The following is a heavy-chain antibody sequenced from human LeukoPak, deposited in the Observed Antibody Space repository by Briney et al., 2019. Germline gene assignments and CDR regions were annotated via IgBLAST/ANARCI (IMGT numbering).Heavy chain of an antibody. CDR3: ARSPHYYDILTGYYKGWFDP. CDR2: IYTSGST. Sequence: SETLSLTCTVSGGSVSSYYWSWIRQPAGKGLEWIGRIYTSGSTNYNPSLKSRVTMSVDTSKNQFSQKLSSVTAADTAVYYCARSPHYYDILTGYYKGWFDPWGQGTLVTVSS. V-gene: IGHV4-4*07. J-gene: IGHJ5*02. D-gene: IGHD3-9*01. CDR1: GGSVSSYY.